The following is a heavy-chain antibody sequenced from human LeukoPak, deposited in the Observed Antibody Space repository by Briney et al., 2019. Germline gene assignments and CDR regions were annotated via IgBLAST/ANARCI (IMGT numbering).Heavy chain of an antibody. V-gene: IGHV3-15*01. J-gene: IGHJ4*02. CDR1: GFTFSNAW. CDR3: TTLGNSGSSNY. Sequence: PGGSLRLSCAASGFTFSNAWMSWVRQAPGKGLEWVGRIKSNSDGGTEDHAAPVKGRFTISRDESKNTLYLQMNSLKTEDTAEYYCTTLGNSGSSNYWGQGTLVIVSS. CDR2: IKSNSDGGTE. D-gene: IGHD3-10*01.